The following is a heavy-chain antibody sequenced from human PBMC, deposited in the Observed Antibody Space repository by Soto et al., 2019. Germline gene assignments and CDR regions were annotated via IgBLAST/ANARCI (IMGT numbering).Heavy chain of an antibody. D-gene: IGHD3-10*01. CDR1: GFTFSSYW. CDR3: ARLNYYGSGSYYYYGMDV. V-gene: IGHV3-7*05. Sequence: GGSLRLSCAASGFTFSSYWMSWVRQAPGKGLEWVANIKQDGSGKYYVDSVKGRFTISRDNAKNPLYLQMNSLRAEDTAVYYCARLNYYGSGSYYYYGMDVWGQGTTVTVSS. CDR2: IKQDGSGK. J-gene: IGHJ6*02.